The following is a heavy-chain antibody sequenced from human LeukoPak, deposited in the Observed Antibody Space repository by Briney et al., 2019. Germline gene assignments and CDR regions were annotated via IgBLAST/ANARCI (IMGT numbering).Heavy chain of an antibody. CDR1: GYTFTGYY. CDR3: ATTVTTSSVSAFDI. D-gene: IGHD4-17*01. CDR2: INPNSGGT. V-gene: IGHV1-2*02. J-gene: IGHJ3*02. Sequence: GASVKVSCKASGYTFTGYYMHWVRQAPGQGLEWMGWINPNSGGTNYAQKFQGRVTMTRDTSISTAYMELSRLRYDDTAVYYCATTVTTSSVSAFDIWGQGTMVTVSS.